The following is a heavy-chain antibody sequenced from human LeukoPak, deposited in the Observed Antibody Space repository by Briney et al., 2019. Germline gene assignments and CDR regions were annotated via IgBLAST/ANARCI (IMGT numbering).Heavy chain of an antibody. CDR2: TRNKANSYTT. D-gene: IGHD3-10*01. J-gene: IGHJ4*02. CDR1: GFTFSSYA. Sequence: GGSLRLSCAASGFTFSSYAMSWVRQAPGKGLEWVGRTRNKANSYTTEYAASVKGRFTISRDDSKNSLYLQMNSPKTEDTAVYYCARALGGPNDYWGQGTLVTVSS. CDR3: ARALGGPNDY. V-gene: IGHV3-72*01.